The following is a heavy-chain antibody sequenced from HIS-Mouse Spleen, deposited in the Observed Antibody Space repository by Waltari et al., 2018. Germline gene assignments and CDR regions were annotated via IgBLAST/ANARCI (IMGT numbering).Heavy chain of an antibody. J-gene: IGHJ3*02. D-gene: IGHD6-6*01. CDR1: GWSFSCYY. Sequence: QVQLQQRGAGLFKPSETLSLPCAVYGWSFSCYYWSRIRQPPGKGLWWIGEINHSGSTNYNPSLKSRVTISVDTSKNQFSLKLSSVTAADTAVYYCARGLVSSSAFDIWGQGTMVTVSS. V-gene: IGHV4-34*01. CDR3: ARGLVSSSAFDI. CDR2: INHSGST.